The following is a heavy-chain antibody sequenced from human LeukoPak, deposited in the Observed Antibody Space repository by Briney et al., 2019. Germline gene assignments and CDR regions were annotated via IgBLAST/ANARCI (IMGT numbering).Heavy chain of an antibody. CDR1: GYSINNYW. CDR3: ARQEYCSGGSCYTWFDP. D-gene: IGHD2-15*01. CDR2: IYPADSDI. V-gene: IGHV5-51*01. J-gene: IGHJ5*02. Sequence: GESLKISCQGSGYSINNYWIGWVRQMPGKGLEWMGIIYPADSDIRYSPSFQGQVTISADRSISTAYLQWSSLKASDTAMYYCARQEYCSGGSCYTWFDPWGQGTLVTVSS.